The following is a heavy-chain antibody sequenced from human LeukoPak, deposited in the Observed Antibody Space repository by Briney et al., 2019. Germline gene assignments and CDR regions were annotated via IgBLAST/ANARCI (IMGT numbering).Heavy chain of an antibody. D-gene: IGHD2/OR15-2a*01. CDR1: GDSITRSSYY. Sequence: SETLSLTCTVSGDSITRSSYYWGWIRQPPGKGLEWVGNIYSSGGTYYNPSLKSRVTISVDTSKNQVSLKLSSVTAADTAVYYCASRPFSSLDYWGQGTLVSVSS. CDR2: IYSSGGT. J-gene: IGHJ4*02. V-gene: IGHV4-39*01. CDR3: ASRPFSSLDY.